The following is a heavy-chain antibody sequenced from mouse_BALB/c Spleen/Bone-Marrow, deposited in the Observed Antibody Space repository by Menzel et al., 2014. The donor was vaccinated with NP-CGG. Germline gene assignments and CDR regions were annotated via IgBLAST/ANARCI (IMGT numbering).Heavy chain of an antibody. J-gene: IGHJ4*01. D-gene: IGHD1-1*02. CDR1: GFNIKDTY. Sequence: VTLKESGAELVKPGASVKLSCTASGFNIKDTYMHWVKQRPEQGLEWIGRIDPANGNTKYDPKFQGKATITADTSSNTAYLQLSSLTSEDTAVYYCARVKLWSYAMDYWGQGTSVTVSS. V-gene: IGHV14-3*02. CDR3: ARVKLWSYAMDY. CDR2: IDPANGNT.